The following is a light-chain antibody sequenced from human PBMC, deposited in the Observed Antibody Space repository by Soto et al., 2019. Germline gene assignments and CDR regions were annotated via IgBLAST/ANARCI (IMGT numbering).Light chain of an antibody. CDR3: QQYNSPSVT. Sequence: DMQMTHSPSTLSASVGDRVTITCRARHITSNWLAWYQQKPGKAPKVLIYRASSLESGVPSRFSGSGSGTEFTLTISSLQPDDFATYYCQQYNSPSVTFGQGTKVDIK. CDR1: HITSNW. CDR2: RAS. V-gene: IGKV1-5*03. J-gene: IGKJ1*01.